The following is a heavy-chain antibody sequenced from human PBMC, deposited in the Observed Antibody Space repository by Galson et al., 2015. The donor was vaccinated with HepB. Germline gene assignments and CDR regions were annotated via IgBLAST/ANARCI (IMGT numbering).Heavy chain of an antibody. J-gene: IGHJ3*02. D-gene: IGHD3-22*01. CDR3: ARSGHMIVVVTPTPDAFDI. Sequence: SVKVSCKASGYTFTSYYMHWVRQAPGQGLEWMGIINPSGGSTSYAQKFQGRVTMTRDTSTSTVYMELSSLRSEDTAVNYCARSGHMIVVVTPTPDAFDIWGQGTMVTVSS. CDR1: GYTFTSYY. CDR2: INPSGGST. V-gene: IGHV1-46*03.